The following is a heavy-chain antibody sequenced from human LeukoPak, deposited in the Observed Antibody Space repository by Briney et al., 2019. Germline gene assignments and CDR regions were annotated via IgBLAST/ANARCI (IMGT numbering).Heavy chain of an antibody. Sequence: PGGPLRLSCAASGFTFSSYGMYWVRQAPGKGLEWVAVISYDGSNKYYADSVKGRFTISRDNSKNTLYLQMNSLRAEDTAVYYFATTYYYDSSGYYTGAFDIWGQGTMVTVSS. CDR2: ISYDGSNK. CDR1: GFTFSSYG. CDR3: ATTYYYDSSGYYTGAFDI. V-gene: IGHV3-30*03. J-gene: IGHJ3*02. D-gene: IGHD3-22*01.